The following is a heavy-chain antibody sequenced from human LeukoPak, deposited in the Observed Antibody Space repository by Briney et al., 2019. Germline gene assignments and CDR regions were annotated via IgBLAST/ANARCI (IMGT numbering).Heavy chain of an antibody. J-gene: IGHJ4*02. D-gene: IGHD1-26*01. Sequence: SQTLSLTCTVSGGSICSGGYYWSWIRQPPGKGLEWIGYIYHSGSTYYNPSLKSRVTISVDRSKSQFSLKLSSVTAADTAVYYCARNRVVGAPNFDYWGQGTLVTVFS. CDR1: GGSICSGGYY. CDR2: IYHSGST. CDR3: ARNRVVGAPNFDY. V-gene: IGHV4-30-2*01.